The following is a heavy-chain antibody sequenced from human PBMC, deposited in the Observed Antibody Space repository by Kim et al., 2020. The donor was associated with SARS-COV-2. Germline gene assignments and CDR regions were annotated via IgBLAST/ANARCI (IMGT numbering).Heavy chain of an antibody. Sequence: GGSLRLSCAASGFTFSDYYMSWIRQAPGKGLEWVSYISSSGSTIYYADSVKGRFTISRDNAKNSLYLQMNSLRAEDTAVYYCARAKSQYSSGWYGPHDAFDIWGQGTMVTVSS. J-gene: IGHJ3*02. D-gene: IGHD6-19*01. CDR2: ISSSGSTI. CDR1: GFTFSDYY. V-gene: IGHV3-11*01. CDR3: ARAKSQYSSGWYGPHDAFDI.